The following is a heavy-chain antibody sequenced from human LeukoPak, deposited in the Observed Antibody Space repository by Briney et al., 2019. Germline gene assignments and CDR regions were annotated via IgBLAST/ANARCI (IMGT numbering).Heavy chain of an antibody. Sequence: GGSLRLSCAASGFTFSSYAMSWVRQAPGKGLEWVSAISGSGGSTYYADSVKGRFTISRDNAKNSVYMQMNSLRDEDTAVYYCARISGLGAREYLDHWGQGTLVTVSS. J-gene: IGHJ4*02. CDR1: GFTFSSYA. V-gene: IGHV3-23*01. CDR2: ISGSGGST. D-gene: IGHD2/OR15-2a*01. CDR3: ARISGLGAREYLDH.